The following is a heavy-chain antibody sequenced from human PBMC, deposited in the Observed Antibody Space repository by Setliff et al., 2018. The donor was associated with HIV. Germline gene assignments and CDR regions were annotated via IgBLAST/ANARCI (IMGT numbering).Heavy chain of an antibody. CDR1: GYTLTSYY. CDR2: INPGDGST. V-gene: IGHV1-46*01. Sequence: ASVKVSCKASGYTLTSYYIYWVRQAPGQGLQWMGIINPGDGSTIYAQKFQGRVTMTRDTSASTLYMELSSLRSEDTAVYYCARDATYDYVWGTSSLVLDYWGQGTLVTVSS. D-gene: IGHD3-16*01. J-gene: IGHJ4*02. CDR3: ARDATYDYVWGTSSLVLDY.